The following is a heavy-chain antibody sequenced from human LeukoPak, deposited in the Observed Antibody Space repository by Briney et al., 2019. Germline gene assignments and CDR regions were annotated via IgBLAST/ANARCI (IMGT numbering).Heavy chain of an antibody. CDR2: INYNGIYI. J-gene: IGHJ4*02. CDR3: ARIGPGRDGSNSFDQ. Sequence: GGSLRLSCAASGLTFSSYDMTWVRQAPGKALEYVSSINYNGIYIFSADSVKGRFTISRDNAKNSLYLEMNSLRVEDTAFYYCARIGPGRDGSNSFDQWGQGTLVIVSS. D-gene: IGHD5-24*01. CDR1: GLTFSSYD. V-gene: IGHV3-21*01.